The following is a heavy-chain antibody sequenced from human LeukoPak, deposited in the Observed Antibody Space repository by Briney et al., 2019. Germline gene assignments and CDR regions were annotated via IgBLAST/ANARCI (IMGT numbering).Heavy chain of an antibody. J-gene: IGHJ5*02. CDR3: ARSTALVGDDWVHP. V-gene: IGHV6-1*01. CDR1: GDSVSSNSAA. Sequence: SQTLSLICAISGDSVSSNSAAWNWIRQSPSKALEWLERTVYRSKWYYDYAVSVQSRITINADTSKNQFSLHLNSAPPDDTAVYYCARSTALVGDDWVHPWGQGTLVTVSS. D-gene: IGHD2-21*01. CDR2: TVYRSKWYY.